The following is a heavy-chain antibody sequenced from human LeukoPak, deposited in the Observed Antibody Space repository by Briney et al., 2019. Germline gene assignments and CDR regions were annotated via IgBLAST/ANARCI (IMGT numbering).Heavy chain of an antibody. V-gene: IGHV4-4*07. D-gene: IGHD3-3*01. J-gene: IGHJ4*02. CDR3: ARDLGFWSGPDY. CDR1: GGSISSYY. CDR2: IYSSGST. Sequence: SETLSLTCTVSGGSISSYYWSWIRQPAGKGLQWIGRIYSSGSTNYNPSLKSRVTMSVDTSRNQFSLRLSSVTAADTAVYYCARDLGFWSGPDYWGQGTLVTVSS.